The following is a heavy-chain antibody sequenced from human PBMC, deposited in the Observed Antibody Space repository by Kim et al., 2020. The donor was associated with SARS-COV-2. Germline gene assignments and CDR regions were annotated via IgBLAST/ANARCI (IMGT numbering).Heavy chain of an antibody. CDR3: AKSRGSGGYWGRAVDY. V-gene: IGHV3-23*03. J-gene: IGHJ4*02. CDR1: GFTFSSYA. CDR2: IYSGGSST. D-gene: IGHD1-26*01. Sequence: GGSLRLSCAASGFTFSSYAMSWVRQAPGKGLEWVSVIYSGGSSTYYADSVKGRFTISRDNSKNTLYLQMNSLRAEDTAVYYCAKSRGSGGYWGRAVDYWGQGTLVTVSS.